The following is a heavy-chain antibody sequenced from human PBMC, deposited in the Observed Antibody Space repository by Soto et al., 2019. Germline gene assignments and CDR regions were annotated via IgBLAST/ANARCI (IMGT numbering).Heavy chain of an antibody. D-gene: IGHD3-10*01. CDR2: ISGNGAGT. CDR3: ARIGDGLGTCY. CDR1: GFTFSSYA. V-gene: IGHV3-23*01. J-gene: IGHJ4*02. Sequence: EVQLLESGGGLVKPGGSLRLSCAASGFTFSSYAFTWVRQTPGKGLEWVSSISGNGAGTYHADSGKGRFTISRDNFKNTLFLQMNSLRAEDTAVYYCARIGDGLGTCYWGQGNLVTVSS.